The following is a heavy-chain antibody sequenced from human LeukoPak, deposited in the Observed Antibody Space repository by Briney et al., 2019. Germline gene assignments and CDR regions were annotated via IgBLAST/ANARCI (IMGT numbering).Heavy chain of an antibody. Sequence: GGSLRLSCAASGFTVSSNYMSWVRQAPGKGLEWVSVISQSSTATYYGDSVKGRSSISRDDSKYTVYLQINSLRADDTAIYYCAKESPYTSPRNYYFDYWGQGTLVTVSS. CDR2: ISQSSTAT. D-gene: IGHD1-14*01. V-gene: IGHV3-53*01. J-gene: IGHJ4*02. CDR1: GFTVSSNY. CDR3: AKESPYTSPRNYYFDY.